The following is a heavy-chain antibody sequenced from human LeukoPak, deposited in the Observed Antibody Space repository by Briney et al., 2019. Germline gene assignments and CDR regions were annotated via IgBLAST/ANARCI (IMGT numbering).Heavy chain of an antibody. D-gene: IGHD3-3*01. CDR1: GFTFSSYA. Sequence: GRSLRLSCAASGFTFSSYAMHWVRQAPGKGLEWVAVISYDGSNKYYADSVKGRFTISRDNSKNTLYLQMNSLRAEDTAVYYCARDWADFWSGYLQSWGQGTLVTVSS. CDR2: ISYDGSNK. J-gene: IGHJ4*02. CDR3: ARDWADFWSGYLQS. V-gene: IGHV3-30-3*01.